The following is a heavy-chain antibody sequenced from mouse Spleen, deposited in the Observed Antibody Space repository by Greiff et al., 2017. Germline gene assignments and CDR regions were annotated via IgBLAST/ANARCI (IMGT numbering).Heavy chain of an antibody. CDR2: INPSTGYT. CDR3: AREDDQGSDY. CDR1: GYTFTSYW. J-gene: IGHJ2*01. V-gene: IGHV1-7*01. D-gene: IGHD2-12*01. Sequence: VQLQQSGAELAKPGASVKMSCKASGYTFTSYWMHWVKQRPGQGLEWIGYINPSTGYTEYNQKFKDKATLTADKSSSTAYMQLSSLTSEDSAVYYCAREDDQGSDYWGQGTTLTVSS.